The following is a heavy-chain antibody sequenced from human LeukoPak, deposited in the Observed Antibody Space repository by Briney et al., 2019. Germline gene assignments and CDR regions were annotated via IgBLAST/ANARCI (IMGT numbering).Heavy chain of an antibody. D-gene: IGHD3-10*01. V-gene: IGHV4-34*01. J-gene: IGHJ4*02. CDR2: INHGGST. CDR3: ARREYYGSGTKVLGY. CDR1: GGSFSGHY. Sequence: SETLPLTCAVSGGSFSGHYWNWIRQPPGKGLEWIGEINHGGSTNYNPSLKSRVTISVDTSQNQFSLRLSSVTAADTAVYYCARREYYGSGTKVLGYWGQGTLVTVSS.